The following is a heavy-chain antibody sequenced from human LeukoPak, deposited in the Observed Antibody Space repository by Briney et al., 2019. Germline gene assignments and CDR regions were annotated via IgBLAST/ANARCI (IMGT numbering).Heavy chain of an antibody. CDR3: AREATVWFDP. CDR2: IYYSGST. J-gene: IGHJ5*02. Sequence: SETLSLTCTVSGGSISSYYWSWIRQPPGKGLEWIGYIYYSGSTYYNPSLKSRVTISVDTSKNQFSLKLSSVTAADTAVYYCAREATVWFDPWGQGTLVTVSS. CDR1: GGSISSYY. V-gene: IGHV4-59*12.